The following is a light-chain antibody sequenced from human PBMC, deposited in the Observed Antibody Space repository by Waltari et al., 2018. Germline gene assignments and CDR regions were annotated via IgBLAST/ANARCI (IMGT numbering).Light chain of an antibody. CDR2: DAS. V-gene: IGKV3-20*01. Sequence: EIVLTQSPGTLSLSPGERDTLSCRASQSVSRSLAWYQQKPGQAPRLLIYDASSRATGIPDRFSGGGSGTDFSLTISRLEPEDFAVYYCQKYVSLPATFGQGTKVEIK. CDR1: QSVSRS. J-gene: IGKJ1*01. CDR3: QKYVSLPAT.